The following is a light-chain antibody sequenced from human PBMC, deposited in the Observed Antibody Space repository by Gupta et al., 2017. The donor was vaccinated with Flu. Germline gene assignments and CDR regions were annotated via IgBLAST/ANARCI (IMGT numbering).Light chain of an antibody. CDR2: EVS. V-gene: IGLV2-14*01. J-gene: IGLJ1*01. CDR1: SSDVGGYNH. Sequence: QSALTQPASVSGSPGQSITISCTGTSSDVGGYNHVSWYQQHPGEAPKLMTYEVSNRPSGVSNRFFGSKSGNTASLTIPGLQGEDEADYYCSSYTSSNSYVFGTSTKVTVL. CDR3: SSYTSSNSYV.